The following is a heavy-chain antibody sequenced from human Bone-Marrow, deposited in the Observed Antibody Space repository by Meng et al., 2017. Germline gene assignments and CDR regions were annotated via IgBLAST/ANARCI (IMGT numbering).Heavy chain of an antibody. J-gene: IGHJ4*02. CDR2: INHSGST. Sequence: QVQLRQGGAGLLKPSETLSLTCAVYGGSFSGFYWNWFRQPPGKGLEWIAEINHSGSTNINPSLKSRVTILADTSKNQFSLKVRSVTAADTAVYYCAREAYSTSLSSATGFDYWGQGTLVTVSS. D-gene: IGHD6-13*01. CDR1: GGSFSGFY. CDR3: AREAYSTSLSSATGFDY. V-gene: IGHV4-34*01.